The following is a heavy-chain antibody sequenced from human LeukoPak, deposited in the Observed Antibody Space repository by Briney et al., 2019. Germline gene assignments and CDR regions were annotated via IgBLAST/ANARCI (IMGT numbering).Heavy chain of an antibody. D-gene: IGHD6-13*01. J-gene: IGHJ4*02. CDR1: GYTFNGYT. CDR2: INSDSGGT. Sequence: GGSLRLSCAASGYTFNGYTIHWVRQAPGQGLEWVGWINSDSGGTKYAQKFQGTVTMTRDRSISAAYMELSTLTSDDTAVYYCARGYGSSWFDYWGQGTLVTVSS. CDR3: ARGYGSSWFDY. V-gene: IGHV1-2*02.